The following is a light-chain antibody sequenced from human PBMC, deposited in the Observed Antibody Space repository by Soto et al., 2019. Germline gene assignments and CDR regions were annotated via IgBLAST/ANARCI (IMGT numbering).Light chain of an antibody. CDR2: VNADGSH. CDR3: QTWGSGAVV. CDR1: SGHSSNV. J-gene: IGLJ2*01. V-gene: IGLV4-69*01. Sequence: QLVLTQSPSASGSLGASVIITCTLSSGHSSNVIAWHQQQPGEGPRYLMKVNADGSHTKGDGIPDRFSGSSSGAERHLTISSLQSEDEGDYYCQTWGSGAVVFGGGTKVTVL.